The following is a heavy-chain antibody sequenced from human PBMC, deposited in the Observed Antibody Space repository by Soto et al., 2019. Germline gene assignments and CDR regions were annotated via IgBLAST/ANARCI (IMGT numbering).Heavy chain of an antibody. V-gene: IGHV4-4*07. J-gene: IGHJ6*01. CDR3: AREIYYDFWSGYYPMDV. Sequence: PSETLSLACTVSVGSISSYYWSWIRQPAGKGLDWIGRIYTSGSTNYNPSLKSRVTMSVDTSKNQFSLKLRSVTAADTAVYYCAREIYYDFWSGYYPMDVWGQGTPVTVSS. D-gene: IGHD3-3*01. CDR2: IYTSGST. CDR1: VGSISSYY.